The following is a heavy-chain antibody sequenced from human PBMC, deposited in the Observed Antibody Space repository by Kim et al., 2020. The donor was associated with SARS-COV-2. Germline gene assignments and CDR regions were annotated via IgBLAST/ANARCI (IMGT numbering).Heavy chain of an antibody. CDR1: GFTFSGSA. J-gene: IGHJ3*02. CDR2: IRSKANSYAK. Sequence: GGSLRLSCAASGFTFSGSAIHWVRQASGKGLAWVGRIRSKANSYAKAYAASVRGRFTISRDDSKNTAYLQMNNLKTEDTPVYYCTSVPATPLAFWDAFDIWGRGRMVTVSS. CDR3: TSVPATPLAFWDAFDI. V-gene: IGHV3-73*01. D-gene: IGHD3-3*02.